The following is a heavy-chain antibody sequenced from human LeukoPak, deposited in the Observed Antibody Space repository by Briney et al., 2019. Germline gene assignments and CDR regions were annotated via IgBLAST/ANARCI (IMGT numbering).Heavy chain of an antibody. CDR3: ARVAYYDILTGYYPDAFDI. V-gene: IGHV4-34*01. J-gene: IGHJ3*02. D-gene: IGHD3-9*01. CDR2: INHSGST. CDR1: GGSFSGYY. Sequence: PSETLSLTCAVYGGSFSGYYWSWIRQPPGKGLEWIGEINHSGSTNYNPSLKSRVTISVDTSKNQFSLKLSSVTAADTAVYYCARVAYYDILTGYYPDAFDIWGQGTMVTVSS.